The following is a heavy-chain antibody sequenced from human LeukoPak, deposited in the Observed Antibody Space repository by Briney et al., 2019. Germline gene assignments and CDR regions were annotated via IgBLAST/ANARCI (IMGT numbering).Heavy chain of an antibody. CDR1: GFTFSNYW. CDR3: ARGGVVPTAINWFDP. J-gene: IGHJ5*02. Sequence: PGGSLRLSCAASGFTFSNYWMHWVRQAPGTGLVWVSRINSDGSSTSYADSVKGRFTISRDNAKNTMYLQMNSLRAEDTAVYYCARGGVVPTAINWFDPWGQGTLVTVSS. V-gene: IGHV3-74*01. CDR2: INSDGSST. D-gene: IGHD2-2*01.